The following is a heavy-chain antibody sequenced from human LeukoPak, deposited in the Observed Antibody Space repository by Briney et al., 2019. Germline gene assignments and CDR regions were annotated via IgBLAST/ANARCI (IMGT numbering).Heavy chain of an antibody. Sequence: TGGSLRLSCAASGFTFSSYWVSWVRQAPGKGLEWVANIKQDGSEKYYVDSVKGRFTISRDNAKNSLYLQMNSLRAEDTAVYYCARAFTYYDILTGYYFDYWGQGALVTVSS. CDR1: GFTFSSYW. CDR2: IKQDGSEK. J-gene: IGHJ4*02. D-gene: IGHD3-9*01. CDR3: ARAFTYYDILTGYYFDY. V-gene: IGHV3-7*03.